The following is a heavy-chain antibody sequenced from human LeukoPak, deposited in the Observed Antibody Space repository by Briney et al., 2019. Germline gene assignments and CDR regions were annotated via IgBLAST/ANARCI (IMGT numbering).Heavy chain of an antibody. Sequence: PSETLSLTCSVSGGSISSYYWSWIRQPPGKGLEWIGYIYYSGSTNYNPSLKSRVTISVDTSKNQFSLKLSSVTAADTAVYYCAGSYGFAYYYYMDVWGKGTTVTVSS. D-gene: IGHD1-26*01. J-gene: IGHJ6*03. CDR2: IYYSGST. V-gene: IGHV4-59*01. CDR3: AGSYGFAYYYYMDV. CDR1: GGSISSYY.